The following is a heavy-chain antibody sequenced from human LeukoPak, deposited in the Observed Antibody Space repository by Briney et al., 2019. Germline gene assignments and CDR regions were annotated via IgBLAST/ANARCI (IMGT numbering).Heavy chain of an antibody. V-gene: IGHV1-2*02. Sequence: ASVKVSCKPSGYTFTGYYMHWVRQAPGQGLEWMGWINPNSGATNYAQKFQGRVTVTRDTSINTAYMELSRLRSDETAVYYCAREPPRGRGSYYFDYWGQGTLVTVSS. CDR3: AREPPRGRGSYYFDY. J-gene: IGHJ4*02. CDR1: GYTFTGYY. D-gene: IGHD3-10*01. CDR2: INPNSGAT.